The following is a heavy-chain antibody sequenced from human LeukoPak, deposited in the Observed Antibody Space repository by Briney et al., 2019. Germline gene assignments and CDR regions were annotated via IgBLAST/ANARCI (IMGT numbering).Heavy chain of an antibody. CDR3: AKAPRLVFFDY. D-gene: IGHD3-9*01. CDR1: EFTFRDYY. V-gene: IGHV3-11*01. CDR2: ISYSGDTI. J-gene: IGHJ4*02. Sequence: GGSLRLSCAASEFTFRDYYMSWIRQAPGKGLEWVSYISYSGDTIYYADSVKGRFTVSRDNSKNTLYLQMNSLRAEDTAVYYCAKAPRLVFFDYWGQGTLVTVSS.